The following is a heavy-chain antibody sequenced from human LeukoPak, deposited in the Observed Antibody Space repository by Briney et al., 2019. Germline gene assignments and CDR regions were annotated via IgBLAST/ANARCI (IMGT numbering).Heavy chain of an antibody. V-gene: IGHV3-11*04. CDR3: AREASSAWYRGFDY. CDR1: GFTVSSNY. Sequence: GGSLRLSCAASGFTVSSNYMSWVRQAPGKGLEWISYISSSGSTIYYADSVKGRFTISRDTAKNSLYLQMNSLRAEDMAVYYCAREASSAWYRGFDYWGQGTLVTVSA. J-gene: IGHJ4*02. D-gene: IGHD6-19*01. CDR2: ISSSGSTI.